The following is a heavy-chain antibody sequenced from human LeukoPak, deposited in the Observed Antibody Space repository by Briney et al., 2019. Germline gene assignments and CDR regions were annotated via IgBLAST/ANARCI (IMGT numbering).Heavy chain of an antibody. CDR3: AKVVARDIVVVVAATYYFDY. V-gene: IGHV3-23*01. CDR1: GFTFSSYA. CDR2: ISGSGGST. D-gene: IGHD2-15*01. J-gene: IGHJ4*02. Sequence: GGSLRLSCAASGFTFSSYAMSWVRQAPGKGLEWVSAISGSGGSTYYADSVKGRFTISRDNSKNTLYLQMNSLRAEDTAVYHCAKVVARDIVVVVAATYYFDYWGQGTLVTVSS.